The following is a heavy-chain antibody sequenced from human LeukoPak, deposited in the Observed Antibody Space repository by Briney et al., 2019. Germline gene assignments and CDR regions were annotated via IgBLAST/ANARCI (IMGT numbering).Heavy chain of an antibody. CDR2: IYTSGST. CDR1: GGSISSGSYY. D-gene: IGHD6-6*01. V-gene: IGHV4-61*02. Sequence: SETLSLTCTVSGGSISSGSYYWSWIRQPAGKGLEWIGRIYTSGSTNYNPSLKSRVTISVDTSKNQFSLKLSSVTAADTAVYYCARVGAARPGVFDLWGRGTLVTVSS. J-gene: IGHJ2*01. CDR3: ARVGAARPGVFDL.